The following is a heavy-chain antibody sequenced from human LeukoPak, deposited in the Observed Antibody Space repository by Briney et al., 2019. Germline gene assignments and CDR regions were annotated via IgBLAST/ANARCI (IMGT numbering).Heavy chain of an antibody. CDR1: GYTLTELS. V-gene: IGHV1-24*01. CDR3: AALYDSSGYPPTPPDY. J-gene: IGHJ4*02. D-gene: IGHD3-22*01. CDR2: FDPEDGET. Sequence: ASVKVSCKVSGYTLTELSMHWVRQAPGKGLEWMGGFDPEDGETIYAQKFQGRVTMTEDTSTDTAYMELSSLRSEDTAVYYCAALYDSSGYPPTPPDYWGQGTLVTVSS.